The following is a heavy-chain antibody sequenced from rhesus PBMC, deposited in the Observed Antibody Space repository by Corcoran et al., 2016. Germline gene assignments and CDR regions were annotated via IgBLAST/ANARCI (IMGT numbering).Heavy chain of an antibody. CDR3: ARYIATAFGY. CDR2: INGNNCST. J-gene: IGHJ4*01. Sequence: QVQLQESGPGLVKPSETLSLTCAVSGGSFSSYWWSWIRQPPGKELEWIGEINGNNCSTNYNPSLKSRVIISKDASKNQFSLKLSSVTAADTAVYYCARYIATAFGYWGQGVLVTVSS. CDR1: GGSFSSYW. V-gene: IGHV4-80*01. D-gene: IGHD6-25*01.